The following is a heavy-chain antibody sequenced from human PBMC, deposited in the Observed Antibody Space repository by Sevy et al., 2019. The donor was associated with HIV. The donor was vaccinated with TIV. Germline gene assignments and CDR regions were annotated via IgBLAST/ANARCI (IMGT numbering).Heavy chain of an antibody. CDR3: AHETFERFES. D-gene: IGHD3-16*01. Sequence: GGSLRLSCAASGFTFSANWMNWVRQAPGKGLEWVANIKADGSDKHYVDSVEGRFTIPRDNSKNLLFLQMNSLRVEDTAVYYRAHETFERFESWGQGTLVTVSS. V-gene: IGHV3-7*01. CDR1: GFTFSANW. CDR2: IKADGSDK. J-gene: IGHJ4*02.